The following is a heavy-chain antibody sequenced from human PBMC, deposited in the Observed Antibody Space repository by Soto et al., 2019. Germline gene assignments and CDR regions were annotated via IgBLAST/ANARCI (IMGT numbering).Heavy chain of an antibody. D-gene: IGHD1-7*01. CDR3: ARAGASDWNYVSTSS. Sequence: GASVKVSCKASGGTFSSYAISWVRQAPGQGLEWMGGIIPIFGTANYAQKFQGRVTITADKSTSTAYMELSSLRSEDTAVYYCARAGASDWNYVSTSSWGQGTLVTVSS. V-gene: IGHV1-69*06. CDR2: IIPIFGTA. CDR1: GGTFSSYA. J-gene: IGHJ4*02.